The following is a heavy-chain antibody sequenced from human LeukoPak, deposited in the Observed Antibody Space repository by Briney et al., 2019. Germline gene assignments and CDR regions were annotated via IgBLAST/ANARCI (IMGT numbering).Heavy chain of an antibody. J-gene: IGHJ4*02. CDR2: IIPIFGTA. Sequence: SVRVSCKASGGTFSSYAISWVRQAPGQGLEWMGGIIPIFGTANYAQKFQGRVTITADESTSTAYMELSSLRSEDTAVYYCARDRRVANYFDYWGQGTLVTVSS. CDR3: ARDRRVANYFDY. CDR1: GGTFSSYA. V-gene: IGHV1-69*13. D-gene: IGHD2-15*01.